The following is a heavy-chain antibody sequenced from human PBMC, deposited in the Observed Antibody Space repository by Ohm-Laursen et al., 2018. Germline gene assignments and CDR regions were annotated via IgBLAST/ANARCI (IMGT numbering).Heavy chain of an antibody. V-gene: IGHV4-34*01. Sequence: SGTLSLTCAVYGGSFSGYYWNWIRQPPGQGLEWIGEINHSRSTKYNSSFKSRVTISVDTSKNQFSLKLSSVTAADTAVYYCARGFSGWWGRIDYWGQGILVTVSS. D-gene: IGHD6-19*01. CDR2: INHSRST. CDR3: ARGFSGWWGRIDY. CDR1: GGSFSGYY. J-gene: IGHJ4*02.